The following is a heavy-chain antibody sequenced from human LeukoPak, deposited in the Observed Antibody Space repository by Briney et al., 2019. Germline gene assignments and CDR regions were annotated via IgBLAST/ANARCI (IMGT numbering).Heavy chain of an antibody. J-gene: IGHJ4*02. Sequence: GASVKVSCKASGYTFTGYYMHWVRQAPGQGLVWMGWVNPNSGGTNYAQKFQGRVTMTRDTSISTAYMELSRLRSDDTAVYYCARDRDYYDSSGYYGYWGQGTLVTVSS. CDR1: GYTFTGYY. V-gene: IGHV1-2*02. CDR3: ARDRDYYDSSGYYGY. D-gene: IGHD3-22*01. CDR2: VNPNSGGT.